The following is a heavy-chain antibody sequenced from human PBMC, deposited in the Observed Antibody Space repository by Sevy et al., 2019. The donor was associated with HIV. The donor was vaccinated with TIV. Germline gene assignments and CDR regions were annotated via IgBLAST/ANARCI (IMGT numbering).Heavy chain of an antibody. V-gene: IGHV4-4*07. CDR3: ARGGQWLADWFFDL. D-gene: IGHD6-19*01. CDR1: GDSISTYY. J-gene: IGHJ2*01. CDR2: VYTSGST. Sequence: SETLSLTCTVSGDSISTYYWNWIRQPAGKGLEWIGCVYTSGSTNYNPSLKSRVTMSVDTSKNQFSLKVTSVTAADTAVYFCARGGQWLADWFFDLWGRGTLVTVSS.